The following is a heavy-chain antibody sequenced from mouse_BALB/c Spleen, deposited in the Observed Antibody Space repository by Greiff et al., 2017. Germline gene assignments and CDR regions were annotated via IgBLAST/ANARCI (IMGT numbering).Heavy chain of an antibody. CDR1: GFTFSNYL. Sequence: DVMLVESGGGLVQPGGSMKLSCVASGFTFSNYLMNWVRQFPEKGLEWVAEIRLKSNNYATHYAESVKGRFTISRDDSKSSVYLQMNNLRAEDTGIYYCTTLFDYWGQGTTLTVSS. CDR3: TTLFDY. J-gene: IGHJ2*01. V-gene: IGHV6-6*02. CDR2: IRLKSNNYAT.